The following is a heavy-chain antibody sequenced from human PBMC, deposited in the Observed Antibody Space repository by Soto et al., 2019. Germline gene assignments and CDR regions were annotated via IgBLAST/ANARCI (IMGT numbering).Heavy chain of an antibody. Sequence: QVQLVESGGGVVQPGRSLRLSCAASGFTFSSYGMHWVLQAPGKGLASVAVIWSVCSNKYYADSVKGRFTISRDNSNKTPFRHLTSLRAEDTAVYYCAIDGRALAGEVFDSWGQGTLVTVSS. CDR1: GFTFSSYG. V-gene: IGHV3-33*01. CDR2: IWSVCSNK. J-gene: IGHJ4*02. D-gene: IGHD6-19*01. CDR3: AIDGRALAGEVFDS.